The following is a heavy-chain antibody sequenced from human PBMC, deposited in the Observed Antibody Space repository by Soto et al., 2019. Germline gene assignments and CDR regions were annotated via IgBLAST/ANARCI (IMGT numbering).Heavy chain of an antibody. CDR3: AAEVYAITGGRFDP. Sequence: GGSLRLSCAASGFTFSSYEMNWVRQAPGKGLEWVSYISSSGSTIYYADPVKGRFTISRDNAKNSLYLQMNSLRAEDTAVDYCAAEVYAITGGRFDPWGQGTLVTVSS. CDR1: GFTFSSYE. V-gene: IGHV3-48*03. CDR2: ISSSGSTI. J-gene: IGHJ5*02. D-gene: IGHD2-8*01.